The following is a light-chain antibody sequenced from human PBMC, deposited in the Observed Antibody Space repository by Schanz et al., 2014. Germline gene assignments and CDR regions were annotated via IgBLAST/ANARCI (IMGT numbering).Light chain of an antibody. CDR1: SSDVGGYDY. Sequence: QSALTQPPSASGSPGQSVTISCTGTSSDVGGYDYVSWYQQHPGKAPKLMLYDVSDRPSGVPDRFSGSKSGNTASLTVSGLQAEDEADYYCSSYAGSNNLVFGGGTKLTVL. CDR3: SSYAGSNNLV. V-gene: IGLV2-8*01. CDR2: DVS. J-gene: IGLJ2*01.